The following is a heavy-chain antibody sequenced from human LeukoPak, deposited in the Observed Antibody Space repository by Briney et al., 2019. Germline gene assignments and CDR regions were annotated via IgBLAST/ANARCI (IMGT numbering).Heavy chain of an antibody. CDR1: GFTFSSYE. J-gene: IGHJ4*02. CDR3: ASTRQTMVRGVIITWYFDY. V-gene: IGHV3-48*03. D-gene: IGHD3-10*01. CDR2: ISSSGSTI. Sequence: GGSLRLSCAASGFTFSSYEMNWVRQAQGKGLEWVSYISSSGSTIYYADSVKGRFTISRDNAKNSLYLQMNSLRAEDTAVYYCASTRQTMVRGVIITWYFDYWGQGTLVTVSS.